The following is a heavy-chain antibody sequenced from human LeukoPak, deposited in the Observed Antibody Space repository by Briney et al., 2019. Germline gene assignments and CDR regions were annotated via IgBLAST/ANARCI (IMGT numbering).Heavy chain of an antibody. D-gene: IGHD3-16*01. CDR1: GFTISSYA. V-gene: IGHV3-30*02. J-gene: IGHJ5*02. CDR2: IRYDGSNK. CDR3: ASPGGAMGNWFDP. Sequence: GGSLRLSCAASGFTISSYAMHWVRQAPGKGLEWVAFIRYDGSNKYYADSVKGRFTISRDNSKNTLYPQMNSLRAEDTAVYYCASPGGAMGNWFDPWGQGTLVTVSS.